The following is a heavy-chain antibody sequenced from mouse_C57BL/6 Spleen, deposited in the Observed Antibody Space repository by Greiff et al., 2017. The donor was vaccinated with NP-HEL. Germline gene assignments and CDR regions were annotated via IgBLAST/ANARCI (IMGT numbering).Heavy chain of an antibody. V-gene: IGHV10-1*01. CDR1: GFSFNTYA. Sequence: EVQLVESGGGLVQPKGSLKLSCAASGFSFNTYAMNWVRQAPGKGLEWVARIRSKSNNYATYYADSVKDRFTISRDDSESMLYLQMNNLKTEDTAMYYCVRGSLDPYAMDYWGQGTSVTVSS. J-gene: IGHJ4*01. CDR3: VRGSLDPYAMDY. CDR2: IRSKSNNYAT.